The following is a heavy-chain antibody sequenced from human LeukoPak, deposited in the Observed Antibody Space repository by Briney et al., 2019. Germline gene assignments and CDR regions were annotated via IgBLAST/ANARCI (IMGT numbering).Heavy chain of an antibody. J-gene: IGHJ4*02. CDR3: ARSGFASYGSGSYYTY. D-gene: IGHD3-10*01. CDR2: INTNTGNP. V-gene: IGHV7-4-1*02. CDR1: GYTFTSYA. Sequence: ASVKVSCKASGYTFTSYAMNWGRQAPGQGLEWMGWINTNTGNPTYAQGFTGRFVFSLDTSVSTAYLQISSLKAEDTAVYHCARSGFASYGSGSYYTYWGQGTLVTVSS.